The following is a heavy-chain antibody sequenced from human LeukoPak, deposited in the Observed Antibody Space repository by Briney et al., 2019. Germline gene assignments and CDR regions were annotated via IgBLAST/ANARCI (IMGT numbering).Heavy chain of an antibody. D-gene: IGHD3-22*01. CDR3: AKALGPYYYDSSGYLDY. V-gene: IGHV3-9*03. CDR1: GFTFDDYA. J-gene: IGHJ4*02. CDR2: ISWNSGSI. Sequence: GRSLRLSCAASGFTFDDYAMHWVRQAPGKGLEWVSGISWNSGSIGYADSVKGRFTISRDNAENSLYLQMNSLRAEDMALYYCAKALGPYYYDSSGYLDYWGQGTLVTVSS.